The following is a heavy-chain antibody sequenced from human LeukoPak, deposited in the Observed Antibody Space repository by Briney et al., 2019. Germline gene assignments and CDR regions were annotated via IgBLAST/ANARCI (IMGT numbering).Heavy chain of an antibody. CDR2: INPSGGST. D-gene: IGHD6-13*01. Sequence: ASVKVSCKASGYTFTSYYMHWVRQAPGQGLEWMGIINPSGGSTSYAQKFQGRVTMTRDTSTSTVYMELSSLRSEDTAVYYCARDRPSTGYPAYYFDYWGQGTLVTVSS. CDR1: GYTFTSYY. CDR3: ARDRPSTGYPAYYFDY. V-gene: IGHV1-46*01. J-gene: IGHJ4*02.